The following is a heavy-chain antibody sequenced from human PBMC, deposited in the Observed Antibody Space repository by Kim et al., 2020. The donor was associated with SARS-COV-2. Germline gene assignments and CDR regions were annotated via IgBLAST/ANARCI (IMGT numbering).Heavy chain of an antibody. J-gene: IGHJ4*02. Sequence: YASSVKGRFTISGDKSENTLYLQMNNLSAEDTALYYCAKEMSAYSSTAFDYWGQGTLVTGSS. D-gene: IGHD6-19*01. V-gene: IGHV3-30*02. CDR3: AKEMSAYSSTAFDY.